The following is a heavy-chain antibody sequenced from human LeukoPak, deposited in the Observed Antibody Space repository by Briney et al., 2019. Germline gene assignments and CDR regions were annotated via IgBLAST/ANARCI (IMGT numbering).Heavy chain of an antibody. CDR3: ARVAYCGGDCYSAPDH. J-gene: IGHJ4*02. D-gene: IGHD2-21*02. Sequence: SETLSLTCPVSGGSLSSYYWSWIRQPPGKGLEGIGYIYYSGSTNYNPSLKSRVTISVDTSKNQFSLKLSSVTAADTAVYYCARVAYCGGDCYSAPDHWGQGTLVTVSS. CDR2: IYYSGST. V-gene: IGHV4-59*01. CDR1: GGSLSSYY.